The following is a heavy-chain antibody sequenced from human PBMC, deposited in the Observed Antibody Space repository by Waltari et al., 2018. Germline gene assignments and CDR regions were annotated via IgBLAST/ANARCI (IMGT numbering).Heavy chain of an antibody. CDR3: ARGAAVAY. D-gene: IGHD6-19*01. CDR1: GCSISSSSYD. Sequence: QLQLQESGPGLVKPSETLSLTCTVSGCSISSSSYDWGWIRQPPGKGLEWIGSIYYSGSTYYNPSLKSRVTISVDTSKNQFSLKLSSVTAADTAVYYCARGAAVAYWGQGTLVTVSS. J-gene: IGHJ4*02. V-gene: IGHV4-39*07. CDR2: IYYSGST.